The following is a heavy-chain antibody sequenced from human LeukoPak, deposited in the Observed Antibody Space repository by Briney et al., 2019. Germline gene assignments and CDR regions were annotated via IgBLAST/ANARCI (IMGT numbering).Heavy chain of an antibody. J-gene: IGHJ4*02. CDR2: IRYDGSNK. CDR1: GFTFSSYG. D-gene: IGHD2-2*01. V-gene: IGHV3-30*02. Sequence: GGSLRLSCAASGFTFSSYGMHWVRQAPGKGLEWVAFIRYDGSNKYYADSVKGRFTISRDNSKNTLYLQMNSLRAEDTAVYYCAKENCSSTSCYIDYWGQGTLVTVS. CDR3: AKENCSSTSCYIDY.